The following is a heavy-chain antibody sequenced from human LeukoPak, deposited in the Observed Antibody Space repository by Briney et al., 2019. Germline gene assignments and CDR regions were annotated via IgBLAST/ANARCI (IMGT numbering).Heavy chain of an antibody. J-gene: IGHJ4*02. Sequence: GGSLRLSCAASGFTFSSYAMSWVRQAPGKGLEGVSSISNGGGRTFYTDSVKGRFTISRDNSKITLYLQMNSLRAEDTAVYYCAKSYNGYESKPDYWGQGTLVTVSS. CDR3: AKSYNGYESKPDY. D-gene: IGHD5-12*01. CDR2: ISNGGGRT. CDR1: GFTFSSYA. V-gene: IGHV3-23*01.